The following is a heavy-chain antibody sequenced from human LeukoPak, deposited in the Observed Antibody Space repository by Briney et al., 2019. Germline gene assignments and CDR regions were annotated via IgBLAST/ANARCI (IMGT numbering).Heavy chain of an antibody. V-gene: IGHV3-9*01. CDR2: ISWNSGSI. CDR1: GFTFDDYA. J-gene: IGHJ4*02. D-gene: IGHD1-26*01. CDR3: AKDLIVGGSGSPSGSWDY. Sequence: GRSLRLSCAASGFTFDDYAMHWVRQAPGKGLEWVSGISWNSGSIGYADSVKGRFTISRDNAKNSLYLQMNSLRAEDTALYYCAKDLIVGGSGSPSGSWDYWGQGTLVTVYS.